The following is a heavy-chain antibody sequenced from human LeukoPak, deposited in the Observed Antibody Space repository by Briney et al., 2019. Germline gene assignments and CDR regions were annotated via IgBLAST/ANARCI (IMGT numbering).Heavy chain of an antibody. J-gene: IGHJ4*02. Sequence: GGTLRLSCAASGFTFSSYWMSWVRQAPGKGLEWVANIKQDGSEKYYVDSVKGRFTISRDNAKNSLYLQMNSLRAEDTAVYYCARDRGYSGYDYFDYWGQGTLVTVSS. V-gene: IGHV3-7*01. CDR3: ARDRGYSGYDYFDY. CDR2: IKQDGSEK. D-gene: IGHD5-12*01. CDR1: GFTFSSYW.